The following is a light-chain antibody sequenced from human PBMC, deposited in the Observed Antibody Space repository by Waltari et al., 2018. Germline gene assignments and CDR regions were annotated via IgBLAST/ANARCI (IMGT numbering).Light chain of an antibody. CDR1: SSGVRGYNL. J-gene: IGLJ3*02. CDR2: EGT. CDR3: CSYGGSSSPRV. V-gene: IGLV2-23*01. Sequence: QSALIQPASVSGSPGQSITMSCTETSSGVRGYNLVSWYQHHPGKAPKLIIYEGTKRPSGVSNRFSGSKSGNTASLTISGLQAEDEGDYYCCSYGGSSSPRVFGGGTKLTVL.